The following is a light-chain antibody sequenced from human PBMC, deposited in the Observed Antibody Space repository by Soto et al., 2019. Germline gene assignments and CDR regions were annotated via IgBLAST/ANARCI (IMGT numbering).Light chain of an antibody. CDR3: QKYNSAPPWT. V-gene: IGKV1-27*01. CDR2: AAS. J-gene: IGKJ1*01. Sequence: DIQMTQSPSSLSASVGDRVTITCRASQGISNYLAWYQQKPGKVPKLLIYAASTLQSGVPSRFSGSGSGTDFTLPISSLQPEDVATYYWQKYNSAPPWTFGQGTKVEIK. CDR1: QGISNY.